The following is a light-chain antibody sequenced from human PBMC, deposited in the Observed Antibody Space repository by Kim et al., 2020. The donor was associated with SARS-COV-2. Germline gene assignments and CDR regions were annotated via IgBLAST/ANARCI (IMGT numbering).Light chain of an antibody. V-gene: IGLV1-51*01. Sequence: GQKVSISCSGTGSNIGSNVVSWYKQFPGAAPKLLIYDNDKRPSGIPDRFSGSKSGTSGTLGITGLQTGDEAEYYCATWDSSLTSYVFGIGTKVIVL. J-gene: IGLJ1*01. CDR1: GSNIGSNV. CDR2: DND. CDR3: ATWDSSLTSYV.